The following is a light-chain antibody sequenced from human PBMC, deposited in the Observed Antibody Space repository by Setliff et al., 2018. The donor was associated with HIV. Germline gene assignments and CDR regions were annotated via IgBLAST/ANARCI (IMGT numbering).Light chain of an antibody. V-gene: IGLV2-14*03. Sequence: QSVLTQPASVSGSPGQSVTISCTGTGSDVGGYNFVSWYQQHPGKTPELLIYDVTNRPSGVSDRFSGSKSGNTASLTISGLQPEDEADYYCSSYTSTRALLFGGGTKVTVL. CDR3: SSYTSTRALL. CDR2: DVT. CDR1: GSDVGGYNF. J-gene: IGLJ2*01.